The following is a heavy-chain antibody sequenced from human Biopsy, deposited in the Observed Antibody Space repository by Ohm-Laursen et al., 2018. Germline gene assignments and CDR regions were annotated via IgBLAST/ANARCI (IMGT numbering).Heavy chain of an antibody. CDR1: GYTFTSYY. CDR2: ITPSGGST. D-gene: IGHD5-18*01. J-gene: IGHJ6*02. V-gene: IGHV1-46*01. Sequence: SVKVSCKASGYTFTSYYMHWVRQAPGQGLEWMGIITPSGGSTSNTQKFQGRVTMTRDTSTSTVYMELSSLRSEDTAVYCCARDWNSGWRLPGMVNYYYNGMDVWGQGTTVTVSS. CDR3: ARDWNSGWRLPGMVNYYYNGMDV.